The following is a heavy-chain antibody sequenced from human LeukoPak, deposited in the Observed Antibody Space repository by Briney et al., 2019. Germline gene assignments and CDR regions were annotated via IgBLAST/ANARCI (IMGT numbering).Heavy chain of an antibody. CDR2: IIPIFGTA. CDR3: ATNLGYCSGGSCYYAPPFRLDYYYYYMDV. J-gene: IGHJ6*03. V-gene: IGHV1-69*05. CDR1: GGTFSSYA. D-gene: IGHD2-15*01. Sequence: SVKVSCKASGGTFSSYAISWVRQAPGQGLEWMGGIIPIFGTANYAQKFQGRVTITTDESTSTAYMELSSLRSEDTAVYYCATNLGYCSGGSCYYAPPFRLDYYYYYMDVWGKGTTVTVSS.